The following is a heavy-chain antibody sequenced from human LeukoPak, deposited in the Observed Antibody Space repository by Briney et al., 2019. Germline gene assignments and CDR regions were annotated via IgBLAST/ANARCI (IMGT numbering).Heavy chain of an antibody. V-gene: IGHV3-21*01. J-gene: IGHJ4*02. CDR3: ARDRGYDYVWGSYNGVDY. Sequence: GGSLRLSCGAPGFTFSSYSMNWVRQAPGKGLEWVSSISSSGSYIYYADSVKGRFTISRDNAKNSLYLQMNSLRAEDTAVYYCARDRGYDYVWGSYNGVDYWGQGTLVTVSS. D-gene: IGHD3-16*01. CDR1: GFTFSSYS. CDR2: ISSSGSYI.